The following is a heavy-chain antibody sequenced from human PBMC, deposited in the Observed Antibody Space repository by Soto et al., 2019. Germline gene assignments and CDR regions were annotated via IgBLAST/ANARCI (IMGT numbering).Heavy chain of an antibody. V-gene: IGHV1-18*01. CDR2: ISAYNGNT. J-gene: IGHJ5*02. CDR3: ARDRASYCGGDCPFDP. D-gene: IGHD2-21*02. CDR1: GGTFSSYT. Sequence: ASVKVSCKASGGTFSSYTISWVRQAPGQGLEWMGWISAYNGNTNYAQKLQGRVTMTTDTSTSTAYMELRSLRSDDTAVYYCARDRASYCGGDCPFDPWGQGTLVTVSS.